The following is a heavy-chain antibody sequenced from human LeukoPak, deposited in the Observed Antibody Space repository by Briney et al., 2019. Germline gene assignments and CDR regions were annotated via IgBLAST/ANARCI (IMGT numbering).Heavy chain of an antibody. CDR3: ARGGASAAARRFDP. V-gene: IGHV1-8*02. CDR1: GGTFSSYA. CDR2: MNPNSGNT. J-gene: IGHJ5*02. D-gene: IGHD2-2*01. Sequence: GSSVKVSCKASGGTFSSYAISWVRQATGQGLEWMGWMNPNSGNTGYAQKFHGRITITSNTSTSTAFMELGSLRSEDTAVYYCARGGASAAARRFDPWGQGTLVTVSS.